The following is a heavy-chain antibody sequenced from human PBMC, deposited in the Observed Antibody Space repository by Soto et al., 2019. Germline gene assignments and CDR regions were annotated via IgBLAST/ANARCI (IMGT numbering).Heavy chain of an antibody. CDR1: GFTFRNYW. Sequence: EVQLVESGGGLVQPGGSLRLSCVASGFTFRNYWMSWLRQAPGKGLEWVANTNQDGRERYSVDSVKGRFTISRDKAKNSMHLQINSLRAEDTAVYYCARDGSGYSTDWGQGTLVTVSS. J-gene: IGHJ4*02. D-gene: IGHD5-18*01. CDR3: ARDGSGYSTD. CDR2: TNQDGRER. V-gene: IGHV3-7*01.